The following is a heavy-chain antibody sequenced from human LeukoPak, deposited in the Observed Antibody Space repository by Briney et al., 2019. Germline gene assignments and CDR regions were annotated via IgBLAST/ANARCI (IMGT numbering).Heavy chain of an antibody. CDR3: ARVRDAYNYFHY. V-gene: IGHV3-48*01. J-gene: IGHJ4*02. D-gene: IGHD2-21*01. CDR1: GFTFSSYA. Sequence: GGSLRLSCAASGFTFSSYAMIWVRQAPGKGLEWVSYISGSNSPIYYADSVKGRFTISRDNAKNSLYLQMDSLRAEDTAIYYCARVRDAYNYFHYWGQGTLVTVSS. CDR2: ISGSNSPI.